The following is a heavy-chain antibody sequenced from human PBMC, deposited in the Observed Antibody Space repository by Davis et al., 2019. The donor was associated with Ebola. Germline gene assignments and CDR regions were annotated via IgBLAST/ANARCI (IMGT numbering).Heavy chain of an antibody. V-gene: IGHV4-30-4*01. D-gene: IGHD4-17*01. J-gene: IGHJ6*04. CDR2: IYYSGST. CDR3: VRGWPSTVTTDYYAMDA. Sequence: SETLSLTCTVSGGSISSGDYYWSWIRQPPGKGLEWIGYIYYSGSTYYNPSLKSRVTISVDTSKNQFSLKVNSVTAADTAVYYCVRGWPSTVTTDYYAMDAWGKGTTVTVSS. CDR1: GGSISSGDYY.